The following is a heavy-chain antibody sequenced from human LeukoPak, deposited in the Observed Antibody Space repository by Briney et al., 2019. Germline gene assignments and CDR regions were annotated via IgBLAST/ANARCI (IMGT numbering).Heavy chain of an antibody. D-gene: IGHD3-10*01. J-gene: IGHJ4*02. CDR1: GGTFSSYA. CDR3: AREGGHGGYLDY. Sequence: SVKVSCKASGGTFSSYAISWVRQAPGQGLEWMGGIIPIFGTANYAQKFQGRVTIIADKSTSTAYMELSSLRSEDTAVYYCAREGGHGGYLDYWGQGTLVTVSS. CDR2: IIPIFGTA. V-gene: IGHV1-69*06.